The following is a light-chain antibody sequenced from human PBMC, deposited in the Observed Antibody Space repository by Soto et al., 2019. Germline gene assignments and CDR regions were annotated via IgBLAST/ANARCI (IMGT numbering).Light chain of an antibody. CDR2: EVN. CDR1: SSDVGSCNC. Sequence: QSVLTQSASVSGSPGQSITISCTGTSSDVGSCNCVSWYQQHPGKAPTLMIYEVNKRPSGVSNRFSGSKSGNTASLTISGLQAEDEADYYCCSSVGSPNWVFGGGTKLTVL. V-gene: IGLV2-23*02. J-gene: IGLJ3*02. CDR3: CSSVGSPNWV.